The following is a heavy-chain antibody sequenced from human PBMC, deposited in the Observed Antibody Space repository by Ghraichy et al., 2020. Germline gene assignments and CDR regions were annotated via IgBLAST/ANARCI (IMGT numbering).Heavy chain of an antibody. D-gene: IGHD3-22*01. CDR2: IIPIFGTA. J-gene: IGHJ3*02. CDR3: ARGLAEFDSSGYYKRTHAFDI. Sequence: SVKVSCKASGGTFSSYAISWVRQAPGQGLEWMGGIIPIFGTANYAQKFQGRVTITADESTSTAYMELSSLRSEDTAVYYCARGLAEFDSSGYYKRTHAFDIWGQGTMVTVSS. V-gene: IGHV1-69*13. CDR1: GGTFSSYA.